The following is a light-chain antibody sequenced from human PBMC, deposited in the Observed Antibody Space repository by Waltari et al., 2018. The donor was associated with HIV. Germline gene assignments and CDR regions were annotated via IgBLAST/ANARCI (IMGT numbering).Light chain of an antibody. CDR2: EVS. CDR1: SSDVATYKL. CDR3: CSYVSNVI. Sequence: QSALTQPASVSWSPGQSITISCTSTSSDVATYKLVSWYQQHPGKAPKLMIYEVSKRPSGVSDRFSGSKSGDTASLTISGLQAEDEADYYCCSYVSNVIFGGGTKLTVL. J-gene: IGLJ2*01. V-gene: IGLV2-23*02.